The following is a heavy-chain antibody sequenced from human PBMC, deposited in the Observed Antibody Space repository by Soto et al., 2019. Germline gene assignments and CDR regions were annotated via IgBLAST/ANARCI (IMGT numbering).Heavy chain of an antibody. V-gene: IGHV4-4*03. Sequence: QVQLQESGPGLVKPPGTLSLTCAVSGDSISSSIWWSWVRLPPGKGLEWIGEIYHSGTTNYNPSFKSRVTISVDKSKNQFSLKMSSLTAADTAVYYCARRGDGSGSLDYWGQGTLVIVFS. CDR2: IYHSGTT. J-gene: IGHJ4*02. D-gene: IGHD3-10*01. CDR1: GDSISSSIW. CDR3: ARRGDGSGSLDY.